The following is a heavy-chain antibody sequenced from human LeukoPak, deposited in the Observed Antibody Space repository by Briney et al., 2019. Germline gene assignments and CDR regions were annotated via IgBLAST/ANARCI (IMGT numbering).Heavy chain of an antibody. D-gene: IGHD4-17*01. Sequence: PSETLSLTCTVSDGSINNYYWSWIRQPPGKGLEWIGYIFYSGSTNYNPSLKSRVTISVDTSKNQFSLKLSSVTAADTAVYYCARGGTMTTVPLWGQGTLVTVSS. CDR3: ARGGTMTTVPL. CDR1: DGSINNYY. V-gene: IGHV4-59*08. J-gene: IGHJ4*02. CDR2: IFYSGST.